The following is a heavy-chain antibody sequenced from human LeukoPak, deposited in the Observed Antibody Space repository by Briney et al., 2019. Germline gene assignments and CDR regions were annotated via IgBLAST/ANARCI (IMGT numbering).Heavy chain of an antibody. J-gene: IGHJ3*02. D-gene: IGHD3-3*01. CDR2: IYYSGST. CDR1: GGFISSYY. V-gene: IGHV4-59*01. Sequence: PSETLSLTCTVSGGFISSYYWSWVRQPPGKGLEWIGYIYYSGSTNYNPSLKSRVTISVDTSKNQFSLKLSSVTAADTAVYYCARAVGDFWSGYPDAFDIWGQGTMVTVSS. CDR3: ARAVGDFWSGYPDAFDI.